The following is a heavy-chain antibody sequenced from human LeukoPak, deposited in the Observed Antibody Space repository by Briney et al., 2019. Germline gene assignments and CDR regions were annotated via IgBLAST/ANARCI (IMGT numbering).Heavy chain of an antibody. J-gene: IGHJ4*02. V-gene: IGHV1-8*01. CDR3: ARGSYDILTGYYISIDY. CDR1: GYTFTSYD. D-gene: IGHD3-9*01. CDR2: MNPNSGNT. Sequence: GASVKVSCKASGYTFTSYDINWVRQATGQGLEWMGWMNPNSGNTGHAQKFQGRVTITADKSTSTAYMELSSLRSEDTAVYYCARGSYDILTGYYISIDYWGQGTLVTVSS.